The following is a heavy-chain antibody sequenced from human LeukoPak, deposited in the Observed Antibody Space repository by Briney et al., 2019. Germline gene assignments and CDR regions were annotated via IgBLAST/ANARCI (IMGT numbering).Heavy chain of an antibody. J-gene: IGHJ2*01. Sequence: PSETLSLTCTVSGGSISSGDYYWSWIRRPPGKGLEWIGYIYYSVSTYYNPPRKSRFTIEVDTSKNQFYLKLSSVTAAATAVYYCARDCPGEAAAPGYFDLWGRGTLVTVSS. CDR3: ARDCPGEAAAPGYFDL. CDR1: GGSISSGDYY. CDR2: IYYSVST. V-gene: IGHV4-30-4*08. D-gene: IGHD2-8*02.